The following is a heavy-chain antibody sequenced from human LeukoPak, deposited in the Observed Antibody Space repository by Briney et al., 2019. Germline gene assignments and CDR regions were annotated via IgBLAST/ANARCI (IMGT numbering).Heavy chain of an antibody. CDR2: INPNSGGI. CDR1: GYTFTGYY. Sequence: GASVKVSCKASGYTFTGYYMHWVRQAPGQGLEWMGWINPNSGGINYAQKFQGRVTMTRDTSISTAYMELSRLRSDDTAVYYCARARGSGTALTWFDPWGQGTLVTVSS. D-gene: IGHD3-10*01. V-gene: IGHV1-2*02. J-gene: IGHJ5*02. CDR3: ARARGSGTALTWFDP.